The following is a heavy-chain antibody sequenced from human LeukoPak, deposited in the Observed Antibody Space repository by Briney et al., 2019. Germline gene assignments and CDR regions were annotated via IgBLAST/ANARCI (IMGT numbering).Heavy chain of an antibody. CDR1: GGSISTYY. D-gene: IGHD4-17*01. CDR3: ARGVGSFGDDPRDALDI. V-gene: IGHV4-59*12. Sequence: SETLSLTCTVSGGSISTYYWNWIRQPPGQGLEWIGYIYYTGSSNYNPSLKSRVTMSVDTSKKQFSLKLTSVTAADTAVYFCARGVGSFGDDPRDALDIWGQGTMVTVSS. J-gene: IGHJ3*02. CDR2: IYYTGSS.